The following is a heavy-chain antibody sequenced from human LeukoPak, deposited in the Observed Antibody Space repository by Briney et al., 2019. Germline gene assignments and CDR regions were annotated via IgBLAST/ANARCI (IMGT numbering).Heavy chain of an antibody. CDR2: ISYDGSNK. J-gene: IGHJ3*02. D-gene: IGHD3-22*01. CDR3: ARDRWYYYDSSDYYHDAFDI. Sequence: GGSLRLSCAASGFTFSSYAMYWVRQAPGKGLEWVAVISYDGSNKYYADSGKGRFTISRDNSKNTLYLQMNSLRAEDTAVYYCARDRWYYYDSSDYYHDAFDIWGQGTMVTVSS. V-gene: IGHV3-30*04. CDR1: GFTFSSYA.